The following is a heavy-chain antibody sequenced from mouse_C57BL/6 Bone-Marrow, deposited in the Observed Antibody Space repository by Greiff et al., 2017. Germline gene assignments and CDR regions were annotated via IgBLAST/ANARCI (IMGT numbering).Heavy chain of an antibody. J-gene: IGHJ1*03. Sequence: QVQLQQPGAELVKPGASVKMSCKASGYTFTSYWITWVKQRPGQGLEWIGDIYPGSGSTNYNEKFKSKATLTVDTSSSTGYMQLSSLTSEGSAVYYCARPFYGNHWYFGGWGTRATGTVSS. D-gene: IGHD2-10*01. CDR3: ARPFYGNHWYFGG. CDR1: GYTFTSYW. V-gene: IGHV1-55*01. CDR2: IYPGSGST.